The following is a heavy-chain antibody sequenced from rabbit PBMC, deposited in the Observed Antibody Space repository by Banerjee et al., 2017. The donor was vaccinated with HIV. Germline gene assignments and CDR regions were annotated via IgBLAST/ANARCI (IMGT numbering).Heavy chain of an antibody. D-gene: IGHD3-1*01. CDR1: GFSFSKNYV. CDR2: IGTSSGNT. CDR3: AIDLAVVPGWKFNL. V-gene: IGHV1S45*01. Sequence: QEQLEESGGDLVKPEGYLTLTCTASGFSFSKNYVMCWVRQAPGKGLEWIACIGTSSGNTYFASWAKGRFSISKPSSTTGTLLMTSLTAADTVTYFCAIDLAVVPGWKFNLWGQGTLVTVS. J-gene: IGHJ4*01.